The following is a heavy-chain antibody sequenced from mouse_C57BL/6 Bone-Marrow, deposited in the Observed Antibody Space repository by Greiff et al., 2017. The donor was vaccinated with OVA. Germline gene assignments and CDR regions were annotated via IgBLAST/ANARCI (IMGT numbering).Heavy chain of an antibody. CDR1: GYTFTSYG. CDR2: IYPRSGNT. J-gene: IGHJ3*01. CDR3: ARCCFFAY. Sequence: VKLVESGAELARPGASVKLSCKASGYTFTSYGISWVKQRTGQGLEWIGEIYPRSGNTYYNEKFKGKATLTADKSSSTAYMELRSLTSEDSAVYFCARCCFFAYWGQGTLVTVSA. V-gene: IGHV1-81*01. D-gene: IGHD3-3*01.